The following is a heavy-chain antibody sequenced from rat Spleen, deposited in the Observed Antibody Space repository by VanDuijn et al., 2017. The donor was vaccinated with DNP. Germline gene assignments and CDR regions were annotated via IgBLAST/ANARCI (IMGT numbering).Heavy chain of an antibody. V-gene: IGHV5-19*01. CDR1: GFTFSNSG. CDR2: ITNSGGST. CDR3: ARGDYGYNRYAMDA. Sequence: EVQLVESGGGLVQPGRSLKVSCAASGFTFSNSGMHWIRQAPRKGLEWVASITNSGGSTYYPDSVKGRFTISRDNAESTLYLQMDRLRSEDTATDYCARGDYGYNRYAMDAWGQGTSVTVSS. J-gene: IGHJ4*01. D-gene: IGHD1-9*01.